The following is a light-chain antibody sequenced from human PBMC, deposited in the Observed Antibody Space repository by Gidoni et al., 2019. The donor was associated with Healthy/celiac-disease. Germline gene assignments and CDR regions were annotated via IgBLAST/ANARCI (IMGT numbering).Light chain of an antibody. J-gene: IGKJ2*01. CDR2: AAS. CDR3: QQSYSTPPYT. V-gene: IGKV1-39*01. Sequence: DIQMTQSPSSLSASVGDRVTITCRASQSISSYLNWYQQKPGKAPKLLIYAASSLQSGVPSRLSGSGYGTDFTLTISSRQPEDFATYYCQQSYSTPPYTFGQGTKLESK. CDR1: QSISSY.